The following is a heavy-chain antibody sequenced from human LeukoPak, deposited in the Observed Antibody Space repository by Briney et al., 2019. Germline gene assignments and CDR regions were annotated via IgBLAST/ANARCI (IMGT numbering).Heavy chain of an antibody. Sequence: PSETLCLTCTVSGGSISSYYWSWIRQPPGKGLEWIGYIYYSGSTNYNPSLKSRVTISVDTSKNQFSLKLSSVTAADTAVYYCARHGYSSGWYVPTWFDPWGQGTLVTVSS. CDR1: GGSISSYY. J-gene: IGHJ5*02. CDR2: IYYSGST. V-gene: IGHV4-59*08. CDR3: ARHGYSSGWYVPTWFDP. D-gene: IGHD6-19*01.